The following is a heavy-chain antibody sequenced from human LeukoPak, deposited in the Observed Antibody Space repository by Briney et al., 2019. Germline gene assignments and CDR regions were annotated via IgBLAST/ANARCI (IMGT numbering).Heavy chain of an antibody. CDR2: ISASGRST. J-gene: IGHJ3*02. Sequence: GGSLRLSCAGSGFNFSSFVMTWVRQAPGKGLEWVSSISASGRSTYYADSVKGRFTISRDNSKNTLYLQMNSLRAEDTAVYYCAKGKWELLSEAFDIWGQGTMVTVSS. D-gene: IGHD1-26*01. CDR3: AKGKWELLSEAFDI. CDR1: GFNFSSFV. V-gene: IGHV3-23*01.